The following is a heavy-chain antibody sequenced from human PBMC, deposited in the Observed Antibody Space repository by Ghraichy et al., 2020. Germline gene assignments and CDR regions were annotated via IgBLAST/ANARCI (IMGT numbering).Heavy chain of an antibody. J-gene: IGHJ4*02. CDR2: ISGFGDTT. V-gene: IGHV3-23*01. CDR1: GFNSSRYV. Sequence: GGSLRLSCATSGFNSSRYVMTWVRQAPGKGLEWVSSISGFGDTTYYASAVKGRFVISRDNARNTLYLQLHSLRVEDTALFFCAKDAGYTTPYYFDSWGQGTLVSVAS. D-gene: IGHD5-24*01. CDR3: AKDAGYTTPYYFDS.